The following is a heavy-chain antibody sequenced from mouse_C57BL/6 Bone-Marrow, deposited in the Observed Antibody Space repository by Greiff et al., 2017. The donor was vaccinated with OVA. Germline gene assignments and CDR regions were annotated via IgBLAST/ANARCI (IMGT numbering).Heavy chain of an antibody. CDR2: IWSGGST. V-gene: IGHV2-4*01. J-gene: IGHJ3*01. CDR1: GFSLTSYG. CDR3: AKIGNYSNPWFAY. D-gene: IGHD2-5*01. Sequence: QVQLKQSGPGLVQPSQSLSITCTVSGFSLTSYGVHWVRQPPGKGLEWLGVIWSGGSTDYNAAFISRLSISKDNSKSQVFFKMNSLQADDTSIYYCAKIGNYSNPWFAYWGQGTLVTVSA.